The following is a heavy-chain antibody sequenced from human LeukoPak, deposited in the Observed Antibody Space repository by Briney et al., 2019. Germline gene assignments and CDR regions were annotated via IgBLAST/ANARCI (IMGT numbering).Heavy chain of an antibody. J-gene: IGHJ4*02. D-gene: IGHD6-25*01. Sequence: SETLSLTCTVSGYSISSGYYWSWIRQPPGKGLEWIGYIHYSGSTSYNPSLKSRVTISLNTSKNQFSLKLSSVTAADTAVYYCATSQGLPYNFDYWGQGSLVTVSS. CDR3: ATSQGLPYNFDY. V-gene: IGHV4-61*01. CDR1: GYSISSGYY. CDR2: IHYSGST.